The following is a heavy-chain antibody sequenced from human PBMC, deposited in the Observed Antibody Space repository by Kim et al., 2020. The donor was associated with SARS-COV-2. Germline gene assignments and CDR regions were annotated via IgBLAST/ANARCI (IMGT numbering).Heavy chain of an antibody. CDR3: ARHPPSSGWTFDY. D-gene: IGHD6-19*01. CDR1: GGSISSSSYY. V-gene: IGHV4-39*01. CDR2: IYYSGST. J-gene: IGHJ4*02. Sequence: SETLSLTCTVSGGSISSSSYYWGWIRQPPGKGLEWIGSIYYSGSTYYNPSLKSRVTISVDTSKNQFSLKLSSVTAADTAVYYCARHPPSSGWTFDYWGQGTLVTVSS.